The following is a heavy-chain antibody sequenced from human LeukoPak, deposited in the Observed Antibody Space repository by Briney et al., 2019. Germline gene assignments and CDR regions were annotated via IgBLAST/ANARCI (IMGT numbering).Heavy chain of an antibody. CDR1: GSTFSIYA. CDR2: ISGSGDVS. D-gene: IGHD3-22*01. Sequence: GGSLRLSCAASGSTFSIYAMSWVRQAPGKGLEWVSTISGSGDVSYYADSVKGRFTISRDNSKNTLYLQMNSLRAEDTAVYYCAREVDSSGLASHAFDIWGQGTMVTVSS. V-gene: IGHV3-23*01. CDR3: AREVDSSGLASHAFDI. J-gene: IGHJ3*02.